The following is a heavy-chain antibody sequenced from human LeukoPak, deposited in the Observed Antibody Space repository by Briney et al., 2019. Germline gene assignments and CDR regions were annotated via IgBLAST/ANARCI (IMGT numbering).Heavy chain of an antibody. CDR2: ISGSGGSI. V-gene: IGHV3-23*01. CDR1: GFTFRSYG. Sequence: GGSLRLSCAASGFTFRSYGMSWVRQAPGKGLEWVSAISGSGGSIYYADSVKGRFTISRDNSKNTLYLQMNSLRAEDTAVYYCAKGGVVVAARWFDPWGQGTLVTVSS. D-gene: IGHD2-15*01. J-gene: IGHJ5*02. CDR3: AKGGVVVAARWFDP.